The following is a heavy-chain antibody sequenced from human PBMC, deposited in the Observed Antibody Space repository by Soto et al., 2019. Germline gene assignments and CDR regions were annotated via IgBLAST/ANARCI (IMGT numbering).Heavy chain of an antibody. V-gene: IGHV4-34*01. CDR2: INHSGST. D-gene: IGHD3-10*01. Sequence: PSETLSLTCAVDGGSFSGYYWTWIRHPPGTGREWIGEINHSGSTNYNPSLKSRVTISVDTSKNQFSLKLTSVTAADTAVYFCARRHALDIDDYYWGQGILVPVSS. CDR1: GGSFSGYY. CDR3: ARRHALDIDDYY. J-gene: IGHJ4*02.